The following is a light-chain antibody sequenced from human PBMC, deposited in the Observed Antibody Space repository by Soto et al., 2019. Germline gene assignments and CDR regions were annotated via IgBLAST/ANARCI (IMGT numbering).Light chain of an antibody. CDR3: QQYYSTPLT. V-gene: IGKV4-1*01. J-gene: IGKJ3*01. Sequence: DIVMTQSPDSMAVSLGERATINCKSSQRVLYSSNNKNYLAWYQQKPGQPPKLLIYWASTRESGVTDRFSGSGSGTDFTLTISSLQAEDVAVYYCQQYYSTPLTFGPGTKVDIK. CDR1: QRVLYSSNNKNY. CDR2: WAS.